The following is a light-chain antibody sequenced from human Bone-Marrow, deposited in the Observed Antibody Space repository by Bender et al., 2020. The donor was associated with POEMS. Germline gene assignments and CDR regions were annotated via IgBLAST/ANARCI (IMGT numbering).Light chain of an antibody. CDR1: NVGGKS. Sequence: VLTQPPSLSVAPGETASITCGGDNVGGKSVHWYQQFPGTAPKLLIFNDNNRPSGVSDRFSGSKSGTSASLAITGLQSEDEAAYYCSSYTRSSTLVVFGGGTKLTVL. J-gene: IGLJ2*01. V-gene: IGLV1-40*01. CDR3: SSYTRSSTLVV. CDR2: NDN.